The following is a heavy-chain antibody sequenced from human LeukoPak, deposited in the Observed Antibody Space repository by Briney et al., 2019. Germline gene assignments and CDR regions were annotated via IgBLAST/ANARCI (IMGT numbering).Heavy chain of an antibody. J-gene: IGHJ4*02. D-gene: IGHD3-22*01. CDR3: ARDYYDSSGHILDY. CDR2: ISYDGSNK. Sequence: GGSLRLSCAASGFTFSSYAMHWVRQAPGKGLEWVAVISYDGSNKYYAGSVKGRFTISRDNSKNTLYLQMNSLRAEDTAVYYCARDYYDSSGHILDYWGQGTLVTVSS. V-gene: IGHV3-30*04. CDR1: GFTFSSYA.